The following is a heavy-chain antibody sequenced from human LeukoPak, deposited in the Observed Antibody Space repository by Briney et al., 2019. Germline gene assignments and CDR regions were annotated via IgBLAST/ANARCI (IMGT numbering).Heavy chain of an antibody. D-gene: IGHD2-2*01. CDR3: AVGKDIVVVPAASMLVSYYGMDV. Sequence: SVKLSCKASGGTFSSYAISWVRQAPGQGHEWMGGIIPIFDTANYAQKFQGRVTITADESTSTAYMELSSLRSEDTAVYYCAVGKDIVVVPAASMLVSYYGMDVWAKGPRSPSPQ. V-gene: IGHV1-69*13. CDR2: IIPIFDTA. CDR1: GGTFSSYA. J-gene: IGHJ6*04.